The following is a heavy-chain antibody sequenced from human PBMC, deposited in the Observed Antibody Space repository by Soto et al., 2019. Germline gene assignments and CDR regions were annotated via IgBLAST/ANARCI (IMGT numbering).Heavy chain of an antibody. Sequence: GGSLRLSCAASGFTFSGSAMHWVRQASGKGLEWVGRIRSKANSYATAYAASVKGRFTISRDDSKNTAYLQMNSLKTEDTAVYYCTTIFGVVITVPFYWGQGTLVTVSS. V-gene: IGHV3-73*01. CDR1: GFTFSGSA. D-gene: IGHD3-3*01. J-gene: IGHJ4*02. CDR3: TTIFGVVITVPFY. CDR2: IRSKANSYAT.